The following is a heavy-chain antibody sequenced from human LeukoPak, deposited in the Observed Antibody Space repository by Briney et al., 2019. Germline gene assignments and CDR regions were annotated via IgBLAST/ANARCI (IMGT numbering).Heavy chain of an antibody. CDR3: ATGRGYYFHY. CDR1: GYTLSELS. V-gene: IGHV1-24*01. CDR2: FDPEDGET. Sequence: ASVKVSCKVSGYTLSELSMHWVRQAPGKGLEWMGGFDPEDGETVYAETFQARVTMTEDTSTDTAHMELSNVTSGDTAIYYCATGRGYYFHYWGQGTLVIVSS. J-gene: IGHJ4*02.